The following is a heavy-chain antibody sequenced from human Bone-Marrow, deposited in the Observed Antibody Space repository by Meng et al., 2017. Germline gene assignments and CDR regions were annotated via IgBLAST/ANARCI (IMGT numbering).Heavy chain of an antibody. CDR2: MNPNSGNT. J-gene: IGHJ4*02. CDR1: GYTFTSYD. V-gene: IGHV1-8*01. CDR3: ARAYGSGSYLRAYYFDY. Sequence: VQSVQSVAGVERPGASVKVSCKASGYTFTSYDINWVRQGTGQGLEWMGWMNPNSGNTGYAQNFQGRVTMTRDTSISTAYMELSRLRSDDTAVYYCARAYGSGSYLRAYYFDYWGQGTLVTVSS. D-gene: IGHD3-10*01.